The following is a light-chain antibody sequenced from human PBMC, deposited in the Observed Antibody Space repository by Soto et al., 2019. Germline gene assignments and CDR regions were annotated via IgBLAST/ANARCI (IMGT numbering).Light chain of an antibody. CDR2: DND. CDR1: SSNIGNNY. CDR3: ATWDRSLSVGV. V-gene: IGLV1-51*01. J-gene: IGLJ2*01. Sequence: QAVVTQPPSVSAPPGQKVTISCSGSSSNIGNNYVFWYQQLPGTAPKLLIYDNDKRPSGIPDRFSGSKSGTSATLGITGLQTGDEADYYCATWDRSLSVGVFGGGTKLTVL.